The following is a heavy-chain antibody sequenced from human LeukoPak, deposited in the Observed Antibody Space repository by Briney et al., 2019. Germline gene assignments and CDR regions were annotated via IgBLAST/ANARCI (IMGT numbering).Heavy chain of an antibody. CDR2: INHSGST. D-gene: IGHD1-26*01. J-gene: IGHJ4*02. Sequence: SETLSLTCAVYGVSFSGYYWSWIRQPPGKGLEWIGEINHSGSTNYNPSLKSRVAISVDTSKNQFSLKLSSVTAADTAVYYCARRGGSGRAFDYWGQGTLVTVSS. CDR1: GVSFSGYY. V-gene: IGHV4-34*01. CDR3: ARRGGSGRAFDY.